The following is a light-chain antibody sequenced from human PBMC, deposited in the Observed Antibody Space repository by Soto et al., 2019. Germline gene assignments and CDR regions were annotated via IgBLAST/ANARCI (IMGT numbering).Light chain of an antibody. CDR1: SSNIGSNS. Sequence: QSVLTQPPSASGTPGQRVTISCSGSSSNIGSNSVNWYQQLPKTAPKLLIYSDNQRPSGVPDRFSGSKSGTSASLAINGLQSEDEADYYCAAWDDSLTGVVFGGGTKL. CDR3: AAWDDSLTGVV. J-gene: IGLJ2*01. V-gene: IGLV1-44*01. CDR2: SDN.